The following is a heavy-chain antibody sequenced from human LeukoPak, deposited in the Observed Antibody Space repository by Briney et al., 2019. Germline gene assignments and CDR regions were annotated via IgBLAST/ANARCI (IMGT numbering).Heavy chain of an antibody. D-gene: IGHD2-15*01. V-gene: IGHV3-53*01. CDR1: GFTVSSNY. Sequence: GGSLRLSCAASGFTVSSNYMSWVRQAPGKGLEWVSVIYSGGSTYYADSVKGRFTVSRDNSKNTLYLQMNSLRAEDTAVYYCATWGYCSGGSCPGVDSWGQGTLVTVSS. CDR2: IYSGGST. CDR3: ATWGYCSGGSCPGVDS. J-gene: IGHJ4*02.